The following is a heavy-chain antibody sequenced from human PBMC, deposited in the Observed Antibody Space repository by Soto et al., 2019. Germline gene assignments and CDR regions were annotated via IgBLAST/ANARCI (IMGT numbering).Heavy chain of an antibody. CDR3: ARAYVDMFAMYV. CDR1: GCTVNYFG. D-gene: IGHD3-10*02. CDR2: ISAYNRNK. J-gene: IGHJ6*01. V-gene: IGHV1-18*04. Sequence: KVPCQAFGCTVNYFGMSWVRQAPGQGLEWIGWISAYNRNKNSAHKLQGRLTMTSDTSTRTRYMELRSLRSDCTTVYYWARAYVDMFAMYVWG.